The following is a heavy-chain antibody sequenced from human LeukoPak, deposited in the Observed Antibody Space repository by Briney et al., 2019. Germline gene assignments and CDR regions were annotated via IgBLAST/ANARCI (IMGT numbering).Heavy chain of an antibody. CDR1: GYTFTSYG. J-gene: IGHJ4*02. CDR2: ISAYNGNT. Sequence: ASVKVSCKASGYTFTSYGISWVRQAPGQGLEWMGWISAYNGNTNYAQKLQGRVTMTTDTSTSTAYMELRSLRSDDTAVYYCARIPFPGYYYGPGAIDYWGQGTLVTVSS. D-gene: IGHD3-10*01. CDR3: ARIPFPGYYYGPGAIDY. V-gene: IGHV1-18*01.